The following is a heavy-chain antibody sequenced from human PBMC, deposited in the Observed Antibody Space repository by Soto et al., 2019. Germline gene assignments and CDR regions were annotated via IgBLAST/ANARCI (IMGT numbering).Heavy chain of an antibody. CDR2: IYSSGSA. CDR1: AGSFSHYY. J-gene: IGHJ5*02. Sequence: SETLSLTCAVYAGSFSHYYWSWIRQPPGKGLEWIGDIYSSGSATYNPSLESRVTMSVDKSKNQISLKLTSLTAVDTAMYYCARGGDTGYDPSTTWGQGTLVTVSS. D-gene: IGHD5-12*01. CDR3: ARGGDTGYDPSTT. V-gene: IGHV4-59*01.